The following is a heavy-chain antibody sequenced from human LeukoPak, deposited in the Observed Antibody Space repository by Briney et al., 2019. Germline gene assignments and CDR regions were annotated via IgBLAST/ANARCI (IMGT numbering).Heavy chain of an antibody. CDR3: ARVPRLYYDILTGYYFFDY. D-gene: IGHD3-9*01. Sequence: SETLSLTCTVSGYSISSGYYWGWIRQPPGKGLEWIGSMYQSGSTYYNPSLKSRVTISVDTSKNQFSLKLSSVTAADTAVYYCARVPRLYYDILTGYYFFDYWGQGTLDTVSS. CDR2: MYQSGST. J-gene: IGHJ4*02. CDR1: GYSISSGYY. V-gene: IGHV4-38-2*02.